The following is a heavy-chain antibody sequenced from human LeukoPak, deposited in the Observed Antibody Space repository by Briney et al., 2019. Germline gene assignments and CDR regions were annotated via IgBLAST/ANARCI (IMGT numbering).Heavy chain of an antibody. J-gene: IGHJ4*02. D-gene: IGHD3-10*01. CDR3: ARTYYNVKSAPNEY. Sequence: KPGGSLRLSCAASGFTFSSYNMNWVRQAPGKGLEWVSAISSSGRYIYYADSVKGRFTISRDNAKNSLYLQMNSLRAEDTAVYYCARTYYNVKSAPNEYWGRGTLVTVSS. V-gene: IGHV3-21*01. CDR1: GFTFSSYN. CDR2: ISSSGRYI.